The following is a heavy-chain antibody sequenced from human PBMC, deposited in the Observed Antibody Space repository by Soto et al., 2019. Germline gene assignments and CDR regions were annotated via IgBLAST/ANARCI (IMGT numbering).Heavy chain of an antibody. CDR3: AKDTVVVPAAMGSWFDP. CDR1: GFTFSSYA. V-gene: IGHV3-23*01. Sequence: GGSLRLSCAASGFTFSSYAMSWVRRAPGKGLEWVSAISGSGGSTYYADSVKGRFTISRDNSKNTLYLQMNSLRAEDTAVYYCAKDTVVVPAAMGSWFDPWGQGTLVTVSS. D-gene: IGHD2-2*01. CDR2: ISGSGGST. J-gene: IGHJ5*02.